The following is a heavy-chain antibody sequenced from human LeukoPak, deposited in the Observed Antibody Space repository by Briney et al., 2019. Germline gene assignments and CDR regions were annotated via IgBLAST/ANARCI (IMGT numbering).Heavy chain of an antibody. CDR1: GFTFSSYW. CDR2: IKQDGSEK. CDR3: ARDRTGYSSGWFDP. J-gene: IGHJ5*02. V-gene: IGHV3-7*01. D-gene: IGHD6-19*01. Sequence: PRGSLRLTCAASGFTFSSYWMSWVRQAPRKGLEWVANIKQDGSEKYYVHSVKGRFTISRDNAKNSLYLQMNSLRAEDTAVYYCARDRTGYSSGWFDPWGQGTLVADSS.